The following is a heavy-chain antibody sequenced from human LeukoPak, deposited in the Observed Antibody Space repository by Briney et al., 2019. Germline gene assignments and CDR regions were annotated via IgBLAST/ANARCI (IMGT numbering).Heavy chain of an antibody. CDR2: ISGSGGST. J-gene: IGHJ4*02. V-gene: IGHV3-23*01. CDR1: GFTSSSNS. Sequence: GALRLSCAASGFTSSSNSMSWIRQAPGKGLEWVSGISGSGGSTYYADSVKGRFTISRDNSKNTLYLQMNSLRAEDTALYYCAKREMATLSPVADWGQGTLVTVSS. D-gene: IGHD5-24*01. CDR3: AKREMATLSPVAD.